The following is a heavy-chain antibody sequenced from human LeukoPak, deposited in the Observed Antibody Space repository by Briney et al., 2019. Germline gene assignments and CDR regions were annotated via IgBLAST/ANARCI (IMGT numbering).Heavy chain of an antibody. CDR2: INPNSGGT. D-gene: IGHD2-2*01. V-gene: IGHV1-2*02. CDR3: ARAKRESSTTCYGA. CDR1: GYTFTGYY. Sequence: ASVKVSCKASGYTFTGYYMHWVRQAPGQGLEWMGWINPNSGGTNYAQKFQGRVTMTRDTSISTAYMELSSLKSDDTAVYYCARAKRESSTTCYGAWGQGTLVTVSS. J-gene: IGHJ5*02.